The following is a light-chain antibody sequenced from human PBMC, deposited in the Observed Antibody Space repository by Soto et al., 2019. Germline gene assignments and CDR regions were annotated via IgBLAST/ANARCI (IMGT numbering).Light chain of an antibody. CDR3: QQYNNWPIT. CDR1: QSLLHSNGYNY. Sequence: DIVMTQSPLSLPVTPGEPPSISCRSSQSLLHSNGYNYLDWYLQKPGQSPQLLIYLGSNRSSGVPDRFSGSGSGTEFTLTISSLQSEDFAVYYCQQYNNWPITFGQGTRLEIK. J-gene: IGKJ5*01. CDR2: LGS. V-gene: IGKV2-28*01.